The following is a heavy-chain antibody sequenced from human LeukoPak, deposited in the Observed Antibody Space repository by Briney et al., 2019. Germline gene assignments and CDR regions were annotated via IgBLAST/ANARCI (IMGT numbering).Heavy chain of an antibody. CDR2: ISSSSSYI. CDR1: GFTFSSYS. D-gene: IGHD5-24*01. J-gene: IGHJ6*03. CDR3: ARDKRDGYNPYYYYYMDV. V-gene: IGHV3-21*01. Sequence: GGSLRLSCAASGFTFSSYSMNWVRHAPGKGLEWVSSISSSSSYIYYADSVKGRFTISRDNAKNSLYLQMNSLRAEDTAVYYCARDKRDGYNPYYYYYMDVWGKGTTVTVSS.